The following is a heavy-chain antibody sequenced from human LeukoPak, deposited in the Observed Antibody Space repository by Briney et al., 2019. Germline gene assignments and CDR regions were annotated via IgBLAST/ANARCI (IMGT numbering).Heavy chain of an antibody. CDR1: GGSLSSYY. J-gene: IGHJ6*02. V-gene: IGHV4-59*01. D-gene: IGHD3-22*01. CDR3: ARAPYYYDSSGYHSYYYGMDV. CDR2: IYYSGST. Sequence: SETLSLTCTGSGGSLSSYYWSWIRQPPGKGLEWIGYIYYSGSTNYNPSLKSRVTISVDTSKNQFSLKLSSVTAADTAVYYCARAPYYYDSSGYHSYYYGMDVWGQGTTVTVSS.